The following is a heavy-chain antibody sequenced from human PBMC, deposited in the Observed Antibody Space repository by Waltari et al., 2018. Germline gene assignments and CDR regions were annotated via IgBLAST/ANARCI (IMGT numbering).Heavy chain of an antibody. D-gene: IGHD7-27*01. Sequence: QVQLQQWGAGLLKPSETLSLTCAVYGGSFSGYYWSWIRQPPGKGLEWMGQVNQVVRTNSNPSRKNRVPISVDTSNNQFSLKLGSVTAADTAVYYCARGKLGTNHDYYYYYMDVWGQGTTVTVSS. CDR2: VNQVVRT. V-gene: IGHV4-34*01. CDR3: ARGKLGTNHDYYYYYMDV. CDR1: GGSFSGYY. J-gene: IGHJ6*03.